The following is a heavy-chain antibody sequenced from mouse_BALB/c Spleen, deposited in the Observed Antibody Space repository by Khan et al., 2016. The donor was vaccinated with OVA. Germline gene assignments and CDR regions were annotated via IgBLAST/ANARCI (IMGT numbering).Heavy chain of an antibody. Sequence: EVHLVESGGGLVQPGGSLKLSCAASGFTFSSYGMSWVRQTPDKRLELVATINTNVGSTYYPDSVKGRFTISRDNAKNTLYLQMSSLKSEDKAMYYCARVGISYYGNYAYYFDYWGQGTTLTVSS. J-gene: IGHJ2*01. CDR3: ARVGISYYGNYAYYFDY. CDR2: INTNVGST. V-gene: IGHV5-6-3*01. CDR1: GFTFSSYG. D-gene: IGHD2-1*01.